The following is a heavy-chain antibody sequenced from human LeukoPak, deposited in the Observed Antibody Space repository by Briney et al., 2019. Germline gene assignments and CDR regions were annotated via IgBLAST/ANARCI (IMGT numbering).Heavy chain of an antibody. V-gene: IGHV3-30*18. CDR3: AKDRIVGATGY. CDR2: ISYDGSNK. J-gene: IGHJ4*02. CDR1: GFTFSSYG. Sequence: PGMSLRLSCAASGFTFSSYGMHWVRQAPGKGLEWVAVISYDGSNKYYADSVKGRFTISRDNSKNTLYLQMNSLRAEDTAVYYCAKDRIVGATGYWGQGTLVTVSS. D-gene: IGHD1-26*01.